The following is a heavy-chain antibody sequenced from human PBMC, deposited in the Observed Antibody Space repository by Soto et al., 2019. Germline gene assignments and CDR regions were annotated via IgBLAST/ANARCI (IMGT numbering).Heavy chain of an antibody. J-gene: IGHJ4*02. D-gene: IGHD3-16*02. CDR2: ISGSGGST. V-gene: IGHV3-23*01. CDR1: GFTFSSYA. CDR3: AKGPYNDYVWGSYRYTDPYFDY. Sequence: PGGSLRLSCAASGFTFSSYAMSWVRQAPGKGLEWVSAISGSGGSTYYADSVKGRFTISRDNSKNTLYLQMNSLRAEDTAVYYCAKGPYNDYVWGSYRYTDPYFDYWGQGTLVTVPS.